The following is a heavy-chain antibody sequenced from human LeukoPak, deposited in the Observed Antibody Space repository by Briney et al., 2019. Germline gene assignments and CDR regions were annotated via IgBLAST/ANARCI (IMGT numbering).Heavy chain of an antibody. CDR1: EFIFSTYE. D-gene: IGHD6-19*01. CDR3: ARVRFSGWYPGGDYYYYYMDV. V-gene: IGHV3-48*03. J-gene: IGHJ6*03. Sequence: PGGSLRLSCTVSEFIFSTYEMNWVRQAPGKGLEWVSYISSSGSTVLYADSVKGRFTISRDNAKNSVYLQMNSLRAKDTAVYYCARVRFSGWYPGGDYYYYYMDVWGKGTTVTISS. CDR2: ISSSGSTV.